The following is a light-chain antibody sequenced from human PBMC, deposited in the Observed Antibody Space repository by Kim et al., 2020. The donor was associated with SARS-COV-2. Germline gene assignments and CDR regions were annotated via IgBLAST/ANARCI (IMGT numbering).Light chain of an antibody. Sequence: VFPGQTASITCSGDKLGDKYASWYQQKSGQSPVLVIYQDNKRPSGIPERFSGSNSGNTATLTISGTQAMDEADYYCQAWDSSTYVFGPGTQLTVL. CDR3: QAWDSSTYV. CDR2: QDN. J-gene: IGLJ1*01. CDR1: KLGDKY. V-gene: IGLV3-1*01.